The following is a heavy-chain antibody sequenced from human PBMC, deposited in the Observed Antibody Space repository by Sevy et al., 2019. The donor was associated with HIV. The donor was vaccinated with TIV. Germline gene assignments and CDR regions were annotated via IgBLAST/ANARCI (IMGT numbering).Heavy chain of an antibody. CDR2: IKQDESEK. Sequence: GGSLRLSCAASGFSFSSYWMHWVRQAPGKGLEWVANIKQDESEKYYVASVKGGFPISTDNTKNSVYLQMNSLRPEDTAIYYCARGNSGSFDYWGQGTLVTVSS. CDR1: GFSFSSYW. D-gene: IGHD3-22*01. CDR3: ARGNSGSFDY. V-gene: IGHV3-7*04. J-gene: IGHJ4*02.